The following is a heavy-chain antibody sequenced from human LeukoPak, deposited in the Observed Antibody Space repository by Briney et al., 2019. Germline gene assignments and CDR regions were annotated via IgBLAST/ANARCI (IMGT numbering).Heavy chain of an antibody. V-gene: IGHV3-53*01. J-gene: IGHJ4*02. CDR1: GFTVSSNY. CDR3: TRRFDY. Sequence: GGSLRLSCAASGFTVSSNYMSWVRQAPGKGLEWVSIIYSGGSTFYADSVKGRFTISRDNSKNTLYLQMNSLRAEDTAVYYCTRRFDYWGQGTLVTVSS. CDR2: IYSGGST.